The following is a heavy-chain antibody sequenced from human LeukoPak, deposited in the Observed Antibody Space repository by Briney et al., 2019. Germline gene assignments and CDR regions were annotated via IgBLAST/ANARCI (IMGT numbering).Heavy chain of an antibody. Sequence: GGSLRLSCAASGFTFDDYAMHWVRQALGKGLEWVSLISWGGGSTYYADSVKGRFTISGDNSKNSLYLQMNSLRAEDTAVYYCAKDSSDSSGYYYASNWFDPWGQGTLVTVSS. D-gene: IGHD3-22*01. V-gene: IGHV3-43D*04. CDR3: AKDSSDSSGYYYASNWFDP. CDR1: GFTFDDYA. CDR2: ISWGGGST. J-gene: IGHJ5*02.